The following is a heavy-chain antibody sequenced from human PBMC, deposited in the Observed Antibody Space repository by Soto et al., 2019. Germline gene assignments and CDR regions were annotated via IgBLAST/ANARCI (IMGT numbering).Heavy chain of an antibody. CDR2: IRSKANSYAT. V-gene: IGHV3-73*01. CDR3: TRRGSPNPEVDV. D-gene: IGHD1-26*01. Sequence: GGSLRLSCAASEFTFSDSTMHWVRQASGKGLEWVGRIRSKANSYATAYAAAVKDRFTISRDDSKNTAYLQMNSLRTEDTAVYYCTRRGSPNPEVDVWGQGTTVTVSS. J-gene: IGHJ6*02. CDR1: EFTFSDST.